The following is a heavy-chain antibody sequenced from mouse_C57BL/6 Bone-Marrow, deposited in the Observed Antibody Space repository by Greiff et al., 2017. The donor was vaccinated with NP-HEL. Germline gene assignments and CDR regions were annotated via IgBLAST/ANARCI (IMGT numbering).Heavy chain of an antibody. J-gene: IGHJ4*01. CDR3: TRLRYYAMDY. V-gene: IGHV1-15*01. CDR1: GYTFTDYE. CDR2: IDPETGGT. Sequence: VQLQQSGAELVRPGASVTLSCKASGYTFTDYEMHWVKQTPVHGLEWIGAIDPETGGTAYNQKFKGKAILTADKSSITAYMDLRSLTSEDSAVYYCTRLRYYAMDYWGQGTSVTVSS.